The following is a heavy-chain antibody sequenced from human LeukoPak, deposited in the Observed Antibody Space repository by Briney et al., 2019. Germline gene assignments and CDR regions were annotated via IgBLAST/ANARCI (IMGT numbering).Heavy chain of an antibody. CDR2: IKSKSDGGTT. Sequence: GGSLRLSCAASGFTFTNAWMSWVRQAPGKGLEWIGRIKSKSDGGTTDYAAPVKGRFTMSRDDSKNTVYMQMNSLKTEDTAVYYCARKSIAAPGAFDIWGQGTMVTVPS. D-gene: IGHD6-6*01. J-gene: IGHJ3*02. CDR1: GFTFTNAW. CDR3: ARKSIAAPGAFDI. V-gene: IGHV3-15*01.